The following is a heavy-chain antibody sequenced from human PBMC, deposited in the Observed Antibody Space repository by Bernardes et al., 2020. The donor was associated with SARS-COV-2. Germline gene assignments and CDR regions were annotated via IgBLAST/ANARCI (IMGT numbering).Heavy chain of an antibody. D-gene: IGHD5-12*01. V-gene: IGHV3-48*02. CDR1: GFIFNTYN. J-gene: IGHJ4*02. CDR3: ARVRGYNYISRGSQGFIDF. CDR2: ISPSSTKI. Sequence: GGSLRLSCAASGFIFNTYNMKWVRQAPGKGLELVSFISPSSTKIYYAASVKGRFTISRDNARNSVYLEMNSLRDDDTAVYYCARVRGYNYISRGSQGFIDFWGQGTLVTVSS.